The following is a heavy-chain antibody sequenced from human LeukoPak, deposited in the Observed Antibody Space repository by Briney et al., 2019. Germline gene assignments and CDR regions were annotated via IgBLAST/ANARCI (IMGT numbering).Heavy chain of an antibody. CDR2: ISGDGGST. J-gene: IGHJ4*02. Sequence: PGGSLRLSCAASGFTFDDYAMHWVRQAPGKGLEWVSLISGDGGSTYYADSVKGRFTISRDNSKNSLYLQMNSLRTEDTALYYCAIHPRTGSYFSYWGQGTLVTVSS. D-gene: IGHD1-26*01. V-gene: IGHV3-43*02. CDR3: AIHPRTGSYFSY. CDR1: GFTFDDYA.